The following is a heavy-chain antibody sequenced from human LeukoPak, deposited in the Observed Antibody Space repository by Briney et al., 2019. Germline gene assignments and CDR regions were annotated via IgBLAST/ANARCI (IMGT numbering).Heavy chain of an antibody. CDR2: IIPIFGTA. D-gene: IGHD2-21*02. CDR3: ARDLQFCCGDCIPRGFVP. Sequence: SVKVSCKASGGTFSSYAISWVRQAPGQGLEWMGRIIPIFGTANYAQKLQGRLTNTTEESTSTAYMALSSLRYADRTAYYLARDLQFCCGDCIPRGFVPWGQGALVTVCS. CDR1: GGTFSSYA. J-gene: IGHJ5*02. V-gene: IGHV1-69*05.